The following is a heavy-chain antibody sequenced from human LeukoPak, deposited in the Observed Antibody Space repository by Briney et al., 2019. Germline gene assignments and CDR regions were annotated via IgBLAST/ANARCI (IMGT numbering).Heavy chain of an antibody. J-gene: IGHJ5*02. CDR1: GYTFTSYG. V-gene: IGHV1-18*01. CDR3: AREAGYYDFWSGQQLNWFDP. CDR2: ISAYNGNT. D-gene: IGHD3-3*01. Sequence: GASVKVSCKASGYTFTSYGISWVRQAPGQGLEWMGWISAYNGNTNYAQKLQGRVTMTTDTSTSTAYMELRSLRSEDTAVYYCAREAGYYDFWSGQQLNWFDPWGQGTLVTVSS.